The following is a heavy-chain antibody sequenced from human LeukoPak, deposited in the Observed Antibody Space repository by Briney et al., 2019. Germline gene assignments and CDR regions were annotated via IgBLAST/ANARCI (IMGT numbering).Heavy chain of an antibody. CDR2: ISGSGGST. J-gene: IGHJ2*01. D-gene: IGHD6-13*01. Sequence: GGSLRLSCVASGFTFSSYAMSWVRQAPGKGLEWVSAISGSGGSTYYADSVKGRFTISRDNSKNTLYLQMNSLRAEDTAVYYCAKTSPGIAAAGTGSRYFDLWGRGTLVTVSS. CDR3: AKTSPGIAAAGTGSRYFDL. V-gene: IGHV3-23*01. CDR1: GFTFSSYA.